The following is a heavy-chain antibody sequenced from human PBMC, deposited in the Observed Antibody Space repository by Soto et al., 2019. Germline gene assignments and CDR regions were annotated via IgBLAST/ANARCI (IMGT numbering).Heavy chain of an antibody. CDR3: AAAVAGPPAIAY. Sequence: EVQLVESGGGLVHPGGSLRLSCAASGFTFSDYWMHWVRQVPGKGLVWVSRSSSDGGSASYADSVKGRFTISRDNAKNTLDLQMNSVRLEDTAVYDCAAAVAGPPAIAYWGQATLVTVSS. CDR2: SSSDGGSA. J-gene: IGHJ4*02. D-gene: IGHD6-19*01. CDR1: GFTFSDYW. V-gene: IGHV3-74*01.